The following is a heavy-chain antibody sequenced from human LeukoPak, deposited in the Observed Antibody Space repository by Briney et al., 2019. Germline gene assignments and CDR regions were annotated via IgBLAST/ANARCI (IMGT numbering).Heavy chain of an antibody. D-gene: IGHD2/OR15-2a*01. CDR2: IYYSGST. CDR3: ARKNDFDI. CDR1: GGSISSDH. Sequence: SETLSLTCTVSGGSISSDHWNWIRQSPGKGLEWIGCIYYSGSTYYNPSLKSRVTISVDMSKSQFSLRLTSVTAADTAVYYCARKNDFDIWGQGTLVTVSS. J-gene: IGHJ3*02. V-gene: IGHV4-59*01.